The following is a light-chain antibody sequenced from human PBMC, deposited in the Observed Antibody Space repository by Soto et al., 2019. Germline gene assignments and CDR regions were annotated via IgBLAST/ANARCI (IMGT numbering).Light chain of an antibody. J-gene: IGLJ3*02. CDR1: SGHSSYA. Sequence: QPVLTQSPSASASLGASVKLTCTLSSGHSSYAIAWYQQQPEKGPRYLMNLNSDGSHSKGDGIPDRSSGSSSGAEHYLTIASLQSEDEADYYCQTWGTGAWVFGGGTKLTVL. V-gene: IGLV4-69*01. CDR2: LNSDGSH. CDR3: QTWGTGAWV.